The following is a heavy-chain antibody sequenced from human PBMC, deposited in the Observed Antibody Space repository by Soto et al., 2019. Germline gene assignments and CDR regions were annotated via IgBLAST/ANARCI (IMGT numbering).Heavy chain of an antibody. CDR2: INHSGST. V-gene: IGHV4-34*01. CDR1: GGSFSGYY. D-gene: IGHD7-27*01. Sequence: SETLSVTCSVYGGSFSGYYWSWIRQPPGKGLEWIGEINHSGSTNYNPSLKSRVTISVDTSKNQFSLKLSSVTAADTAGYYCASGSSSWGYSSYGLDVWGPALTV. J-gene: IGHJ6*02. CDR3: ASGSSSWGYSSYGLDV.